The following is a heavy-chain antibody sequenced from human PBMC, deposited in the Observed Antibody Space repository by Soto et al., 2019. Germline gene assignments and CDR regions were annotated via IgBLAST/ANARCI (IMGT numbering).Heavy chain of an antibody. CDR2: INAGNGNT. J-gene: IGHJ4*02. CDR1: GFTFTSHA. CDR3: ARAPINPKWGVTMFDY. V-gene: IGHV1-3*01. Sequence: QVHLVPSATEVKTPGASVKVSCQTSGFTFTSHAIQWVRQAPGQRPEWLGWINAGNGNTKYSRRFQGRITITRDTAASTAYMELDSLTSEDTALFFCARAPINPKWGVTMFDYWGQGTLVTVSS. D-gene: IGHD7-27*01.